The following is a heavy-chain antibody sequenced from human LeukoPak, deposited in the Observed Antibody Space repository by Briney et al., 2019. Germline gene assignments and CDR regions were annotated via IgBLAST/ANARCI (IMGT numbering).Heavy chain of an antibody. CDR3: ARDVGGNYQYFDN. D-gene: IGHD4-11*01. CDR1: GGSISSGGYY. J-gene: IGHJ4*02. Sequence: PSETLSLTCTVSGGSISSGGYYWSWIRQHPGKGLEWIGYIYYSGSTYYNPSLKSRVTISVDTSKNQFSLKLSSVTAADTAVYYARDVGGNYQYFDNWGQGTLVTVSS. CDR2: IYYSGST. V-gene: IGHV4-31*03.